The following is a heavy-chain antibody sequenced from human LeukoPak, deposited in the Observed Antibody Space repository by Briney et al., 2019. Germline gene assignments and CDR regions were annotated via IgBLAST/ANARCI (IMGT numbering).Heavy chain of an antibody. D-gene: IGHD6-6*01. V-gene: IGHV1-2*02. CDR2: INPNSGGT. CDR3: ARERVAARNWFDP. J-gene: IGHJ5*02. Sequence: ASAKVSCKASGYTFTGYYMHWVRQAPGQGLEWMGWINPNSGGTNYAQKFQGRVTMTRDTSISTAYMELSRLRSDDTAVYYCARERVAARNWFDPWGQGTLVTVSS. CDR1: GYTFTGYY.